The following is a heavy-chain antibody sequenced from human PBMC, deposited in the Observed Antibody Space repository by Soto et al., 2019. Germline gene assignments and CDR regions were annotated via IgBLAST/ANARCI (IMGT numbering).Heavy chain of an antibody. CDR2: IDGSGGIT. CDR1: GFTFGTTD. V-gene: IGHV3-23*01. D-gene: IGHD3-10*01. J-gene: IGHJ5*02. CDR3: VKDSGWFNT. Sequence: GGSLRLSCAASGFTFGTTDMSWVRQAPGEGLEWVSTIDGSGGITYYADSVKGRFTISRDNSRNTVYLQMNSLRGDDTALYYCVKDSGWFNTWGQGALVTV.